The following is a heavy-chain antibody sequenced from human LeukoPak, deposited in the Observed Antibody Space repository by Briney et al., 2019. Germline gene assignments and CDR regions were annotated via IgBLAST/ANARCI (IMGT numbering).Heavy chain of an antibody. Sequence: SETLSLTCTVSGGSMTNYYWTWIRHPPGKGLVWIGHVYFNGNTKYSPSLKSRVTISVDTSKNQFSLKLSSVTAADTAVYYCARGPSDYDSSGYYFWVFDYWGQGTLVTVSS. CDR1: GGSMTNYY. CDR2: VYFNGNT. J-gene: IGHJ4*02. D-gene: IGHD3-22*01. V-gene: IGHV4-59*12. CDR3: ARGPSDYDSSGYYFWVFDY.